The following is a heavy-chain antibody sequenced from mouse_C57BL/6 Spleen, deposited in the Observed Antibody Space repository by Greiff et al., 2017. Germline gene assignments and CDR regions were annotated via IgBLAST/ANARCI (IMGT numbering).Heavy chain of an antibody. Sequence: VQLQQSGAELVRPGASVKLSCKASGYTFTDYYINWVKQRPGQGLEWIARIYPGSGNTYYNEKFKGKATLTAEKSSSTAYMQLSSLTSEDSAVYFCARTGILAPLFDYWGQGTTLTVSS. CDR1: GYTFTDYY. CDR3: ARTGILAPLFDY. D-gene: IGHD4-1*01. CDR2: IYPGSGNT. V-gene: IGHV1-76*01. J-gene: IGHJ2*01.